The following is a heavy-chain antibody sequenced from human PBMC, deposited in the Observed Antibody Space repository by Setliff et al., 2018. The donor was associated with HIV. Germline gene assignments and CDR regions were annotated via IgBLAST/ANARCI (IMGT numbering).Heavy chain of an antibody. CDR1: GGSISSGSYY. D-gene: IGHD4-17*01. CDR2: IYTGGTT. V-gene: IGHV4-61*09. Sequence: SETLSLTCTVSGGSISSGSYYWTWNRQPAGKGLEWIGHIYTGGTTNYNPSLKSRVSISADMSKNHFSLNLSSVTAADTAVYYCCRSMTTVLEDAFDIWGQGAMVTV. CDR3: CRSMTTVLEDAFDI. J-gene: IGHJ3*02.